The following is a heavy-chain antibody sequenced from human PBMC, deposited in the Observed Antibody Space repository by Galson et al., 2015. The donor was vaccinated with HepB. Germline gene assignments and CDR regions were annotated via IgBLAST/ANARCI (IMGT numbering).Heavy chain of an antibody. V-gene: IGHV4-34*01. CDR3: ARGRSGYYSYYYGMDV. CDR1: GGSFSGYH. D-gene: IGHD3-3*01. Sequence: TLSLTCTVYGGSFSGYHWSWIRQPPGKGLEWIGEINHSGSTSYNPSLKRRVTISVDTSKNQFSLKLSSVTAADTAVYYCARGRSGYYSYYYGMDVWGQGTTVTVSS. J-gene: IGHJ6*02. CDR2: INHSGST.